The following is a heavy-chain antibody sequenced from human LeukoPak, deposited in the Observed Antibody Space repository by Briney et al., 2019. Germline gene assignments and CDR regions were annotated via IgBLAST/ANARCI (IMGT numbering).Heavy chain of an antibody. Sequence: ASVKVSCKASGGTFSSYAISLVRQAPGQGLEWMGRIIPILGIANYAQKFQGRVTITADKSTSTAYMELSSLRSEDTAVYYCAREHIWTMNWFDPWGQGTLVTVSS. CDR3: AREHIWTMNWFDP. J-gene: IGHJ5*02. CDR1: GGTFSSYA. CDR2: IIPILGIA. V-gene: IGHV1-69*04. D-gene: IGHD2-21*01.